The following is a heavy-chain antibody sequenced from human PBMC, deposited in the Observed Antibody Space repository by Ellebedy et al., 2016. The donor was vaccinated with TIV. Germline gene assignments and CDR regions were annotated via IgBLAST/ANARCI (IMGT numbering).Heavy chain of an antibody. CDR2: IKQDGSEK. D-gene: IGHD6-13*01. CDR3: ARDSSSWSRVYFDY. CDR1: GFTFESYW. J-gene: IGHJ4*02. Sequence: GESLKISCAVSGFTFESYWMTWVRQAPGKGLEWVANIKQDGSEKYYLDSVKGRFTISRHNTKNSLYLQMNSLRAEDTAIYFCARDSSSWSRVYFDYWGQGTLVTVSS. V-gene: IGHV3-7*01.